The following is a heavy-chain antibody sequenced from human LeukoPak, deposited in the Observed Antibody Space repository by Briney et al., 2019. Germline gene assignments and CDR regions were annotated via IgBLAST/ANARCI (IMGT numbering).Heavy chain of an antibody. D-gene: IGHD6-19*01. V-gene: IGHV1-24*01. CDR1: GYTLTELS. J-gene: IGHJ4*02. Sequence: GASVKVFCKVSGYTLTELSMHWVRQAPGKGLEWMGGFDPEDGETIYAQKFQGRVTMTEDTSTDPAYMELSSLRSEDTAVYYCATVGVSSGWSIDYWGQGTLVTVSS. CDR2: FDPEDGET. CDR3: ATVGVSSGWSIDY.